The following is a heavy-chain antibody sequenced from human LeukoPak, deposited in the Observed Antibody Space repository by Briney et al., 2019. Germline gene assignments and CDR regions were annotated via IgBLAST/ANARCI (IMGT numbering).Heavy chain of an antibody. CDR3: ASGIYGSGEFDY. CDR2: ISSSSSYI. V-gene: IGHV3-21*04. D-gene: IGHD3-10*01. CDR1: GFTFSSYS. J-gene: IGHJ4*02. Sequence: GGSLRLSCAASGFTFSSYSMNWVRQAPGKGLEWVSSISSSSSYIYYADSVKGRFTISRDNARNSLYLQMNSLRAEDTAVYYCASGIYGSGEFDYWGQGTLVTVSS.